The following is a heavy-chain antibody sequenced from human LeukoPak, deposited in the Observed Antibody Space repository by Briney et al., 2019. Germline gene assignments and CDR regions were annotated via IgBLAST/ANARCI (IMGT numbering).Heavy chain of an antibody. V-gene: IGHV3-23*01. J-gene: IGHJ4*02. CDR3: AKDEKPDGLWSIDY. D-gene: IGHD1-14*01. CDR1: GFTFSTYS. CDR2: IYGDGSGA. Sequence: GXSLRLSCAASGFTFSTYSMNWVRQAPGKGLEWVSGIYGDGSGAFYADSVKGRFTISRNNSKNTVWLQMNSLRVEDTAIYYCAKDEKPDGLWSIDYWGPGTLVTXSS.